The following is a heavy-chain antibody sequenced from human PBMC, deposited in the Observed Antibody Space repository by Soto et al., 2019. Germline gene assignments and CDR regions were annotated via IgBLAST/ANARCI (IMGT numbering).Heavy chain of an antibody. V-gene: IGHV4-34*01. CDR3: ARGRFYDYVGGSSRSHFDY. J-gene: IGHJ4*02. CDR2: INHSGST. D-gene: IGHD3-16*02. CDR1: GESFSGYY. Sequence: PSETLSLTCAVYGESFSGYYWSWIRQPPGKGLEWIGEINHSGSTNYNPSLKSRVTISVDTSKNQFSLKLSSVPAADRVVYYCARGRFYDYVGGSSRSHFDYGGKGTLVTVSS.